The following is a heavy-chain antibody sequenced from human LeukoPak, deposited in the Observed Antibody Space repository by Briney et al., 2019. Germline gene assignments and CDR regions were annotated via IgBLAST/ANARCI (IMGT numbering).Heavy chain of an antibody. CDR2: ISGSSSYI. D-gene: IGHD3-16*02. CDR3: ARGFNRNSRPYFDY. Sequence: GGSLRLSCAVSGFTFSGYSMGWVRQAPGKGLEWVSSISGSSSYIYYADSVKGRFTISRDNAKDSLYLQMNSLRAEDTAVYYCARGFNRNSRPYFDYWGQGTLVTVSS. V-gene: IGHV3-21*01. CDR1: GFTFSGYS. J-gene: IGHJ4*02.